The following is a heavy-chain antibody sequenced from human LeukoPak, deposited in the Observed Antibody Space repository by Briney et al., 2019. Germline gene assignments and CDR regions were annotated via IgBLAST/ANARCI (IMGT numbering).Heavy chain of an antibody. CDR2: IYTSGST. V-gene: IGHV4-4*07. J-gene: IGHJ6*03. CDR1: GGSISSYY. CDR3: ARAAYYYDSSGYYHPNYYYYYYMDI. D-gene: IGHD3-22*01. Sequence: PSETLSLTCTVSGGSISSYYWSWIRQPAGKGLEWIGRIYTSGSTNYNPSLKSRVTISVDTSKNQFSLKLSSVTAADTAVYYCARAAYYYDSSGYYHPNYYYYYYMDIWGKGTTVTISS.